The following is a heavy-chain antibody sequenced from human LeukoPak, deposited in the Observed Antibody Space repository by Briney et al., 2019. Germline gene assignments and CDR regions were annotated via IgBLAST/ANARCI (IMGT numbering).Heavy chain of an antibody. Sequence: PGGSLRLSCAASGFTFSSYGMHWVRQAPGKGLEWVAVISYDGSNKYYADSVKGRFTISRDNSKNTLYLQMNSLRAEDTAVYYCAKDRLSSGCYFDYWGQGTLVTVSS. CDR3: AKDRLSSGCYFDY. CDR2: ISYDGSNK. J-gene: IGHJ4*02. CDR1: GFTFSSYG. V-gene: IGHV3-30*18. D-gene: IGHD6-19*01.